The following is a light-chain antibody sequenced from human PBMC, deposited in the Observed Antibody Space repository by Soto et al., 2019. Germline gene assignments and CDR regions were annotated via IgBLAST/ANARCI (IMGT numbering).Light chain of an antibody. CDR2: LNSDGSH. CDR1: SGHSSYG. J-gene: IGLJ7*01. CDR3: QTWGTGIPV. Sequence: QSALTQSPSASASLGASVKLTCTLSSGHSSYGIAWHQQQPEKGPRYLMKLNSDGSHSKGDGIPDRFSGSSSGAERYLTISSLQSEDEADYYCQTWGTGIPVFGGGTKLTVL. V-gene: IGLV4-69*01.